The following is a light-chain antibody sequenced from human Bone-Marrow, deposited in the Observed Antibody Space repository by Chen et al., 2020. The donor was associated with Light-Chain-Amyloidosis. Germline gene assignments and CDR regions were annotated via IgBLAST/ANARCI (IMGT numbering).Light chain of an antibody. CDR2: WAS. Sequence: DIVMTQSPDSLAVSLGERATINCKSSQSLLYTSNNKNDLTWYQQKPGQPPKLLIHWASTRESGVPDRFSGSGSGTDFTLAISSLQAEDVAFYYCQQYYSSPRWTFGQGTRVEIK. J-gene: IGKJ1*01. CDR3: QQYYSSPRWT. CDR1: QSLLYTSNNKND. V-gene: IGKV4-1*01.